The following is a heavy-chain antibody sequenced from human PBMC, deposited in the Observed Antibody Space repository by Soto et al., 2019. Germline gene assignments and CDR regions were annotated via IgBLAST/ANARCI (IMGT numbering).Heavy chain of an antibody. V-gene: IGHV3-11*01. J-gene: IGHJ4*02. CDR2: ISTSGTST. CDR1: GFTFSNYY. CDR3: ARDGVLFRAGFDS. Sequence: QIQLEESGGGLVKPGGSLRLSCTVFGFTFSNYYMAWIRQAPGKGLEWISYISTSGTSTFYADSVKGRFTISRDNAMNSLFLQMNSLGVEDTAVYFCARDGVLFRAGFDSWGQGTLVTVAS. D-gene: IGHD3-16*01.